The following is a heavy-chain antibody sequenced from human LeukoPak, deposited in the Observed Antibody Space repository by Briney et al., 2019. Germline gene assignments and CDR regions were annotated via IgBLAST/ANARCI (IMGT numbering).Heavy chain of an antibody. V-gene: IGHV3-48*03. D-gene: IGHD2-15*01. CDR1: GFTSNSYE. CDR3: ARGGSWVDY. J-gene: IGHJ4*02. CDR2: ISSSASTT. Sequence: GGSLRLSCAASGFTSNSYELTWVRQAPGKGLEWVSYISSSASTTYADSVKGRFTISRDNAKNSLYLQMNSLRAEDTAVYYCARGGSWVDYWGQGTLVTVSS.